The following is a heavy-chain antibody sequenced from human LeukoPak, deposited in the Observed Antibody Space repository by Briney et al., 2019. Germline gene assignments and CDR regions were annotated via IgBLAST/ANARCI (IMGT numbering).Heavy chain of an antibody. CDR1: GFTFSIYA. D-gene: IGHD5-12*01. V-gene: IGHV3-30*01. Sequence: PGGSLRLSCAASGFTFSIYAMHWVRQAPGTGLEWVAVISYDGSNKYYADSVRGRFTISRDNSKNALDLQMNSLRAEDTAVYYCARGVATVDYWGQGTLVTVSS. CDR3: ARGVATVDY. CDR2: ISYDGSNK. J-gene: IGHJ4*02.